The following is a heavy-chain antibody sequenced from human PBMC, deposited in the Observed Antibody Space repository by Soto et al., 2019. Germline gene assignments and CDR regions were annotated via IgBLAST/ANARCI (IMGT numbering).Heavy chain of an antibody. V-gene: IGHV3-23*01. D-gene: IGHD4-17*01. CDR2: VSAGGTST. Sequence: EVQLLESGGGLVQPGGSLRLSCAASGFTFSTYAMSWVRQAPEKGLEWVSAVSAGGTSTYYAVSVEGRFTIYRDNSKNILFLQMHTLRAEDTPLYYCARGTYGDYDLWGQGTLVTVSS. CDR1: GFTFSTYA. CDR3: ARGTYGDYDL. J-gene: IGHJ4*02.